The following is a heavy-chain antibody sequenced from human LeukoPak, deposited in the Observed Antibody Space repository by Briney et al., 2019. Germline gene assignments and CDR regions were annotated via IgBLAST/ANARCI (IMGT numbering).Heavy chain of an antibody. J-gene: IGHJ4*02. CDR2: IRQDGTES. CDR1: GFTFSSNW. V-gene: IGHV3-7*01. Sequence: GGSLRLSCAASGFTFSSNWMSWVRQAPGKGLEWVADIRQDGTESFYLDSVKGRFTISRDNAKNSLYLQMNSLRAEDTAVYYCVRALGSSSADSWGQGTLVTVSS. D-gene: IGHD6-6*01. CDR3: VRALGSSSADS.